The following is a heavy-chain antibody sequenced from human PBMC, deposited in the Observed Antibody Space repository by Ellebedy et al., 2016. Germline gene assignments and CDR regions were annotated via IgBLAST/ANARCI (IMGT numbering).Heavy chain of an antibody. CDR1: GGSISSSNW. Sequence: SETLSLTCAVSGGSISSSNWWSWVRQPPGKGLEWIGEIYHSGSTNYNPSLKSRVTISVDKSKNQFSLKLSSVTAADTAVYYCAREGRDYDFWSGYPTYYYYGMDVWGQGTTVTVSS. CDR3: AREGRDYDFWSGYPTYYYYGMDV. D-gene: IGHD3-3*01. CDR2: IYHSGST. J-gene: IGHJ6*02. V-gene: IGHV4-4*02.